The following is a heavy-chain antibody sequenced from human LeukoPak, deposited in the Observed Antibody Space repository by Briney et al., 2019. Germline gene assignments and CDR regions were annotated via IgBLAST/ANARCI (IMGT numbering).Heavy chain of an antibody. Sequence: PGGSLRLSCAASGFSFSSYGMHWVRQAPGKGLEWVAVISNGGSNKYYVDSVKGRFTISRDNSKNTLYLQMNSLRAEDTAVYYCAKGATFGGYGGYDHCDYWGQGTLSPSPQ. CDR2: ISNGGSNK. V-gene: IGHV3-30*18. J-gene: IGHJ4*02. CDR1: GFSFSSYG. D-gene: IGHD5-12*01. CDR3: AKGATFGGYGGYDHCDY.